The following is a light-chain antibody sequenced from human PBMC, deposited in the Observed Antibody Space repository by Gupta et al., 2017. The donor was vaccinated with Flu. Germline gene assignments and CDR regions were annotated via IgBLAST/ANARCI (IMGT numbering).Light chain of an antibody. V-gene: IGKV3-20*01. CDR1: QIVGANS. J-gene: IGKJ4*01. Sequence: EIVLTQSPATLSLSPGERGTLSCRASQIVGANSVAWYQQKPGHAPRLLIYGVSSRATDIPDRFSGSGSGTDFTLTISRLEREDFAVYYCQQDDNSPLTFGGGTKVEI. CDR3: QQDDNSPLT. CDR2: GVS.